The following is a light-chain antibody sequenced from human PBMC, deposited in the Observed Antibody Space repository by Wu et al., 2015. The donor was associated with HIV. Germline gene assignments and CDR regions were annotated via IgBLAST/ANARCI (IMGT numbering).Light chain of an antibody. J-gene: IGKJ1*01. V-gene: IGKV3-20*01. CDR2: GAS. CDR1: QSISYTY. CDR3: QQYGSSPTT. Sequence: EILLTQSPGTLSLSPGERATLSCRASQSISYTYLAWYQQKPGQAPRLLIYGASSRATGIPDRFTGNGSGTDFTLTISRLEPEDFVVYYCQQYGSSPTTFGQGTKVEIK.